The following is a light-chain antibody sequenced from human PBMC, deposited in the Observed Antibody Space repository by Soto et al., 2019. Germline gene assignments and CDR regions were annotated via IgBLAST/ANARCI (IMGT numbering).Light chain of an antibody. J-gene: IGKJ1*01. V-gene: IGKV1-5*01. CDR1: QSISSW. CDR2: DAS. Sequence: DFQMTQSPATLSSHVGDRVTITCRASQSISSWLAWYQQKPGKAPKLLIYDASSLESGVPSRFSGSGDGTEFTLTISSLQPDDFATYYCQHYNCYSEAFGQGTKVDIK. CDR3: QHYNCYSEA.